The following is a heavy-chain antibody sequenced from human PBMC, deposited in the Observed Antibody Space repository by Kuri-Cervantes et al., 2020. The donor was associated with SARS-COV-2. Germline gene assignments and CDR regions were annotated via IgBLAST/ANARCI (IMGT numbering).Heavy chain of an antibody. CDR2: INPSGGST. J-gene: IGHJ4*02. CDR3: ARSPSNGDYDGWFDY. Sequence: VSCKASGYTFTSYYMHWVRQAPGQGLEWMGIINPSGGSTSYAQKFQGRVTMTRDTSTSTVYMELSSLRSEDTAVYYCARSPSNGDYDGWFDYWGQGTLVTDSS. D-gene: IGHD4-17*01. V-gene: IGHV1-46*01. CDR1: GYTFTSYY.